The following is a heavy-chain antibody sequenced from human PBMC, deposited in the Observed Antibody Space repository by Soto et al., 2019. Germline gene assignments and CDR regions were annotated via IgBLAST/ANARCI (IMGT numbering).Heavy chain of an antibody. CDR2: INPSGGST. Sequence: QVQVAQSGAEVKRPGASVKVSCWASGYPFTNFYIHWVRQAPGQGHEWMGIINPSGGSTAYAQKFLSRVSMTRDTSTSTVYMGVSSLRSEDTAVYYCARADYYGSSGYHLDYWGQGTLVTVSS. CDR1: GYPFTNFY. CDR3: ARADYYGSSGYHLDY. V-gene: IGHV1-46*01. D-gene: IGHD3-22*01. J-gene: IGHJ4*02.